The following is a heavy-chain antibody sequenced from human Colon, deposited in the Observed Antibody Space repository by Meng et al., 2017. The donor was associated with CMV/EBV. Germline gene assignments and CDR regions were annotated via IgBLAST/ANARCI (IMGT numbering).Heavy chain of an antibody. CDR2: LGGGT. CDR1: GFRFSGNY. J-gene: IGHJ6*02. V-gene: IGHV3-53*01. CDR3: AKDRRPYFYAMDV. Sequence: GESLKISCATSGFRFSGNYVSWVRQAPGKGLEWVSSLGGGTYYADSVKGRFTISRDNSKNTLYLEMNSLGVEDTAVYYCAKDRRPYFYAMDVWGQGTTVTVSS.